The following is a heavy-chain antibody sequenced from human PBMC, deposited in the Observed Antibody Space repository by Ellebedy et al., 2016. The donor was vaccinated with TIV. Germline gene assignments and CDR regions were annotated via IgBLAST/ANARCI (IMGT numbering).Heavy chain of an antibody. CDR1: GFTFSPYS. Sequence: GESLKISCAASGFTFSPYSMNWIRQAPGKGLEWISHISPSSSTIYYADSVRGRFTISRDDANNLLYLQLNTLRAEDTALYYCARGLTGDYGAFDLWGQGTMVTVSS. CDR2: ISPSSSTI. CDR3: ARGLTGDYGAFDL. V-gene: IGHV3-48*04. D-gene: IGHD4-17*01. J-gene: IGHJ3*01.